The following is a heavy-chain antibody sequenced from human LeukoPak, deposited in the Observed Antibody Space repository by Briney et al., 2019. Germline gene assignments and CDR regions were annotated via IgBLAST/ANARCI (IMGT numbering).Heavy chain of an antibody. J-gene: IGHJ4*02. Sequence: PGGSLRLSSAASGFTFSSYGMHWVRQAPGKGLEWVAFIRYDGSNKYYADSVKGRFTISRDNSKNTLYLQMNSLRAEDTAVYYCAKDRLYSSSWLWGEFDYWGQGTLVTVSS. CDR2: IRYDGSNK. V-gene: IGHV3-30*02. CDR3: AKDRLYSSSWLWGEFDY. D-gene: IGHD6-13*01. CDR1: GFTFSSYG.